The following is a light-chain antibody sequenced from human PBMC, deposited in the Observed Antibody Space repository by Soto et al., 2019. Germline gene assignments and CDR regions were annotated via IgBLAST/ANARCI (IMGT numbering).Light chain of an antibody. CDR2: GTS. Sequence: EIVLTQSPGTLSVSPGERATLSCRASETISSNHLAWYQQKPGQAPSLLIYGTSRRATGIPDRFSGSGSGTDFTLTISRLEPEDSAIYYCQQYVSWTFGQGTKVEIK. J-gene: IGKJ1*01. CDR1: ETISSNH. V-gene: IGKV3-20*01. CDR3: QQYVSWT.